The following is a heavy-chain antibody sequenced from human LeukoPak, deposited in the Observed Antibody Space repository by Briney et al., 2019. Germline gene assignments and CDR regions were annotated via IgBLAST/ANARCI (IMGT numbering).Heavy chain of an antibody. CDR1: GFTFSSYA. J-gene: IGHJ4*02. CDR2: ISGSGGST. V-gene: IGHV3-23*01. CDR3: AKRYCSSSSCSIFDY. Sequence: PGGSLRLSCAASGFTFSSYAMSWVRQAPGKGLEWVSAISGSGGSTYYADSVKGRFTISRDNSKNTLYLQMNSLRAEDTAVYYCAKRYCSSSSCSIFDYWGQGTLVTVSS. D-gene: IGHD2-15*01.